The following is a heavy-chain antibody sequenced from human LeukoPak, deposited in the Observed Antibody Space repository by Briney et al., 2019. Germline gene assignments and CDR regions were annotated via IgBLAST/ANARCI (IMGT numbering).Heavy chain of an antibody. CDR1: GYTFTSYG. CDR3: ARVVYSSGWYGGDAFDT. CDR2: ISAYNGNT. V-gene: IGHV1-18*01. D-gene: IGHD6-19*01. Sequence: ASVKVSCKASGYTFTSYGISWVRQAPGQGLEWMGWISAYNGNTNYAQKLQGRVTMTTDTSTSTAYMELRSLRSDDTAVYYCARVVYSSGWYGGDAFDTWGQGTMVTVSS. J-gene: IGHJ3*02.